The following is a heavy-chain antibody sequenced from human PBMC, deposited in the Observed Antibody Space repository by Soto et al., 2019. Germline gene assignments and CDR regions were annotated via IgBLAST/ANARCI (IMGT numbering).Heavy chain of an antibody. CDR2: IIPIFGTA. D-gene: IGHD5-18*01. J-gene: IGHJ5*02. Sequence: AVKVSCKASGCTFSRYAISWVLQAPGQGREWMGGIIPIFGTANYAQKFQGRVTIPADESTSTAYMELSSLRSEDTAVYYCAWRTAMVSSWFDPWGQGTLVTVSS. V-gene: IGHV1-69*13. CDR1: GCTFSRYA. CDR3: AWRTAMVSSWFDP.